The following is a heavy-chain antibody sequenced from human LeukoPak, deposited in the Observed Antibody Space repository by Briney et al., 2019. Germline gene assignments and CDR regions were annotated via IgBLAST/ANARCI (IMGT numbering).Heavy chain of an antibody. CDR3: ARENSGSFREFDY. Sequence: SETLSLTCTVSGGSISSYYWSWIRQPAGKGLEWIGRIYTSGSTNYNASLKSRVSMSVDTSKNQFSLKLSSVTAADTAVFYCARENSGSFREFDYWGQGTLVAVSS. CDR2: IYTSGST. V-gene: IGHV4-4*07. J-gene: IGHJ4*02. D-gene: IGHD1-26*01. CDR1: GGSISSYY.